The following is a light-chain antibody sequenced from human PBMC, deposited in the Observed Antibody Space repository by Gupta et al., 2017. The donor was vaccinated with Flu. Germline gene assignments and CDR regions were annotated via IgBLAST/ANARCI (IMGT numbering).Light chain of an antibody. Sequence: QPALTQPSPVPGPPVQPITLSCNGTSSDVGSYNLVSWYQLRPGKGPRLVIYEGRKRPAGVSDRFSGSRSGNTASLTISGLQDEDEADYYGCADASSSNVVFGGGTRLTVL. CDR2: EGR. CDR1: SSDVGSYNL. J-gene: IGLJ2*01. CDR3: CADASSSNVV. V-gene: IGLV2-14*02.